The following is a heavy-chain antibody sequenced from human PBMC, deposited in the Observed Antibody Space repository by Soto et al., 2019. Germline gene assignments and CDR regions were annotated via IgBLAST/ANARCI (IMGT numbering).Heavy chain of an antibody. CDR1: GGTFSNYA. D-gene: IGHD6-13*01. CDR3: ARDPPRYSSSWGWFDP. J-gene: IGHJ5*02. CDR2: IIPIFGTA. Sequence: QVQLVQSGAEVKKPGSSVKVSCKASGGTFSNYAISWVRQAPGQGLEWMGGIIPIFGTANYAQKFQGRVTITADESTSTAYMELSSLRSEDTAVYYCARDPPRYSSSWGWFDPWGQGTLVTFSS. V-gene: IGHV1-69*12.